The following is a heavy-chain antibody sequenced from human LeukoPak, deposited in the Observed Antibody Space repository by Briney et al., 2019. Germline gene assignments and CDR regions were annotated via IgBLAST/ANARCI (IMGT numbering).Heavy chain of an antibody. CDR3: AGYTGSYYWFDP. CDR2: IYYSGYT. D-gene: IGHD1-26*01. V-gene: IGHV4-59*01. Sequence: SETLSLTCTVSGGSISSYYWSWIRQPPGKGLEWIGYIYYSGYTNYNPSLKSRVTISVDTSKNQFSLKLSSVTAADTAVYYCAGYTGSYYWFDPWGQGTLVTVSS. CDR1: GGSISSYY. J-gene: IGHJ5*02.